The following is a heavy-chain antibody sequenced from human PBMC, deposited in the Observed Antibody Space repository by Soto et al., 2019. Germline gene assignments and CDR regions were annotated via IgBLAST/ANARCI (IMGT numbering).Heavy chain of an antibody. V-gene: IGHV1-18*01. CDR3: ARDAQYSSGWHPIDY. Sequence: QVQLVQSGAEVKKPGASVKVYCKASGYTFTDYGISWVRQAPGQGLEWMGWIHTYNGNTNYAQKVQGRVTMTTDSSTSTAYMELRSLRSDDTAVYYCARDAQYSSGWHPIDYWGQGTLVTVSS. D-gene: IGHD6-19*01. CDR2: IHTYNGNT. CDR1: GYTFTDYG. J-gene: IGHJ4*02.